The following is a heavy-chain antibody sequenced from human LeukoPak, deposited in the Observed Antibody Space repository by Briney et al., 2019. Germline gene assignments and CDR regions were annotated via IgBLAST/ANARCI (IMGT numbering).Heavy chain of an antibody. V-gene: IGHV4-34*01. J-gene: IGHJ4*02. Sequence: SETLSLTCAVFGGSFSGYYWSWIRQPPGKGLEWIGEIYHSGSTNYNPSLKSRVTISVDTSKNQFSLKLSSVTAADTAVYYCARGGQQRYGYWGQGTLVTVSS. CDR3: ARGGQQRYGY. CDR1: GGSFSGYY. CDR2: IYHSGST. D-gene: IGHD6-13*01.